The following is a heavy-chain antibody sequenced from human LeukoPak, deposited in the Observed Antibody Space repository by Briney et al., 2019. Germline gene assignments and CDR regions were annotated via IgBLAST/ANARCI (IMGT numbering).Heavy chain of an antibody. CDR2: INPNSGGT. V-gene: IGHV1-2*02. J-gene: IGHJ4*02. Sequence: ASVNVSFKASGYTFTCYYMHWVRQAPGQGLEWMGWINPNSGGTNYAQKFQGRVTMTRDTSISTAYMELSRLRSDDTAVYYCARDHGQLWILFDYWGQGTLVTVSS. CDR1: GYTFTCYY. CDR3: ARDHGQLWILFDY. D-gene: IGHD5-18*01.